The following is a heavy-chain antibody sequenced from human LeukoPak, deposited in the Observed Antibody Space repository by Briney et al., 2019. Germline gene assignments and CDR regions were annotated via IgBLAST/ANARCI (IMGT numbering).Heavy chain of an antibody. CDR2: IYYSGST. Sequence: SETLSLTCTVSGGSISSYYWSWIRQPPGKGLEWIGYIYYSGSTNYNPSLKSRVTISVDTSKNQFSLKLSSVTAADTAVYYCARRATTGAPYYVDYWGQGTLVTVSS. V-gene: IGHV4-59*08. CDR3: ARRATTGAPYYVDY. D-gene: IGHD1-1*01. J-gene: IGHJ4*02. CDR1: GGSISSYY.